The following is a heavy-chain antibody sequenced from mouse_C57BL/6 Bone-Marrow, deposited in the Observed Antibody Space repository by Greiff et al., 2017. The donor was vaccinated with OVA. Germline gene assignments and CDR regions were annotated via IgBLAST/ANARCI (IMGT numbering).Heavy chain of an antibody. D-gene: IGHD1-1*01. CDR2: INPSNGGT. Sequence: QVQLQQSGTELVKPGASVKLSCKASGYTFTSYWMHWVKQRPGQGLEWIGNINPSNGGTNYNEKFKSKATLTVDKSSSTAYMQLSSLTSEDSAVYYCARYDYGSSYVTYWGQGTLVTVSA. V-gene: IGHV1-53*01. J-gene: IGHJ3*01. CDR1: GYTFTSYW. CDR3: ARYDYGSSYVTY.